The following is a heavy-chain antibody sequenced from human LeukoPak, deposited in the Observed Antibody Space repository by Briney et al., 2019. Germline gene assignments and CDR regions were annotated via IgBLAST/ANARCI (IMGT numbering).Heavy chain of an antibody. CDR2: ISYDGSNK. CDR3: ARDHRWLAYFDY. D-gene: IGHD6-19*01. CDR1: GFTFSSYA. V-gene: IGHV3-30*04. Sequence: PGGSLRLSCAASGFTFSSYAMHWVRQAPGKGLEWVAVISYDGSNKYYADSVKGRFTISRDNSKNTLYLQMNSLRAEDTAVYYCARDHRWLAYFDYWGQGTLVTVSS. J-gene: IGHJ4*02.